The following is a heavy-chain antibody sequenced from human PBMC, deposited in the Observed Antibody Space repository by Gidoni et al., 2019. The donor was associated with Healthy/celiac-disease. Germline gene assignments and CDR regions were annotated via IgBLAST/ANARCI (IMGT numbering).Heavy chain of an antibody. Sequence: QVQLQESGPGLVKPSETRSLTCTVSGGSFSSYYWSWIRQPPGKGLEWIGYIYYSGSTNYNPSLKCRVAISVDTSMNQFSLKLSSVTAADTAVYYCARHRGWLHPVFDYWGQGTLVTVSS. D-gene: IGHD5-12*01. V-gene: IGHV4-59*08. CDR3: ARHRGWLHPVFDY. CDR2: IYYSGST. J-gene: IGHJ4*02. CDR1: GGSFSSYY.